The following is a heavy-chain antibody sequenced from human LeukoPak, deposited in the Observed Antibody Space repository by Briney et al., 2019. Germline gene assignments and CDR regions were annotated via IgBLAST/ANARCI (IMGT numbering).Heavy chain of an antibody. CDR2: IIPIFGTA. J-gene: IGHJ4*02. CDR3: ARDLALGIGQYYFDY. V-gene: IGHV1-69*05. D-gene: IGHD7-27*01. Sequence: ASVKVSCKASGGTFSSYAISWVRQAPGQGLEWMGGIIPIFGTANYAQKFQGRVTMTRDTSTSTVYMELSSLRSEDTAVYYCARDLALGIGQYYFDYWGQGTLVTVSS. CDR1: GGTFSSYA.